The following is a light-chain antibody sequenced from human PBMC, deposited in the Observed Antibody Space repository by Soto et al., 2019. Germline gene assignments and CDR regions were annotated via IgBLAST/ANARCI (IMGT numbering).Light chain of an antibody. J-gene: IGKJ5*01. Sequence: EIVLTQSPFTLSFSPGERATLSCRASQSVSSSYLAWYQQKPGQSPRLLIYGASSRATGIPDRFSGSGSGTDFTLTISRLEPEDFAVYYCQQYGSLRTFGQGTRLEIK. CDR2: GAS. CDR3: QQYGSLRT. V-gene: IGKV3-20*01. CDR1: QSVSSSY.